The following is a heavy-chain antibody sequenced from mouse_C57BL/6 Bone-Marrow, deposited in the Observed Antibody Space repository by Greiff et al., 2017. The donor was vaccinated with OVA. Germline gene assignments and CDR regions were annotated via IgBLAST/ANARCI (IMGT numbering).Heavy chain of an antibody. V-gene: IGHV14-4*01. CDR2: IDPENGDT. D-gene: IGHD1-1*01. Sequence: EVQLQESGAELVRPGASVKLSCTASGFNIKDDYMHWVKQRPEQGLEWIGWIDPENGDTEYASKFQGKATITADTSSNTAYLQLSSLTSEDTAVYYCTTSSSYTYWYFDVWGTGTTVTVSS. CDR1: GFNIKDDY. J-gene: IGHJ1*03. CDR3: TTSSSYTYWYFDV.